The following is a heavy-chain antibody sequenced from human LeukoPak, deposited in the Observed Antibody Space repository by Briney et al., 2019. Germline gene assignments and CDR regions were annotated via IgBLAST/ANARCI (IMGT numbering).Heavy chain of an antibody. V-gene: IGHV4-61*02. CDR2: IYTSGST. Sequence: PSETLSLTCTVSGGSISSGSYYWSWIRQPAGKGLEWIGRIYTSGSTNYNPSLKSRVTISVDTSKNQFSLKLSSVTAADTAVYYCARNTDILTGYYGEFDYWGQGTLVTVSS. CDR1: GGSISSGSYY. J-gene: IGHJ4*02. CDR3: ARNTDILTGYYGEFDY. D-gene: IGHD3-9*01.